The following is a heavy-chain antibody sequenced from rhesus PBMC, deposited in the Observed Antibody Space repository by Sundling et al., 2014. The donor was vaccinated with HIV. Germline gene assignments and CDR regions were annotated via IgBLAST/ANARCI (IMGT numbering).Heavy chain of an antibody. V-gene: IGHV4-143*01. CDR3: ARETVAADFDY. J-gene: IGHJ4*01. CDR2: IYGATGNI. D-gene: IGHD4-29*01. Sequence: QVQLQESGPGLLKPSETLSLTCAVSGGSVSANYGWGWIRQPPGKGLEWIATIYGATGNIYYNPFLKSRVTLSRDTSKNQFSLNLNSMTAADTAVYFCARETVAADFDYWGQGVLVTVSS. CDR1: GGSVSANYG.